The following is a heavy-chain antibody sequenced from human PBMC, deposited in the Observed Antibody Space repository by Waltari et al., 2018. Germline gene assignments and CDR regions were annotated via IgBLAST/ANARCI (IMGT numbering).Heavy chain of an antibody. D-gene: IGHD6-19*01. CDR1: GGSISRGSYY. Sequence: QVQLQESGPGLVKPSQTLSLTCTVSGGSISRGSYYWTWIRTPAGTGLEWIGRIYTRGSTNYNPSLKSRVTISVDTSKNQFSLKLSSVTAADTAVYYCARDDGYSSGWYGSYYYYGMDVWGQGTTVTVSS. CDR3: ARDDGYSSGWYGSYYYYGMDV. J-gene: IGHJ6*02. V-gene: IGHV4-61*02. CDR2: IYTRGST.